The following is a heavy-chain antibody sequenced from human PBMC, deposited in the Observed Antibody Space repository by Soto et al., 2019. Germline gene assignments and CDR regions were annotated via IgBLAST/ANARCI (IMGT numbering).Heavy chain of an antibody. J-gene: IGHJ5*02. Sequence: SETLSLTSTVSGGSITDYSWVWIRQPAGKGLEWIGRIFSSGSTNYNPSLKGRITMSLDTSKNQFSLKLNSATATDTAVYFCARDQGVVVTADNWFDPWGQGILVTVSS. D-gene: IGHD2-21*02. CDR1: GGSITDYS. CDR2: IFSSGST. CDR3: ARDQGVVVTADNWFDP. V-gene: IGHV4-4*07.